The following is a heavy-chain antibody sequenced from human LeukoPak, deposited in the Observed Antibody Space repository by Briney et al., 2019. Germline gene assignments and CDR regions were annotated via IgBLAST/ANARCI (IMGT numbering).Heavy chain of an antibody. CDR1: GFNIRDHW. Sequence: PGGSLRLSCAVSGFNIRDHWMTWVRQAPGKGLEWVANIIQDGNQNYYADSVKGRFTISRDNPKNSLYLQLNSLRAEDSAVYFXXXXXXXYSQALDYWGQGALVTVSS. J-gene: IGHJ4*02. CDR3: XXXXXXYSQALDY. D-gene: IGHD5-18*01. CDR2: IIQDGNQN. V-gene: IGHV3-7*01.